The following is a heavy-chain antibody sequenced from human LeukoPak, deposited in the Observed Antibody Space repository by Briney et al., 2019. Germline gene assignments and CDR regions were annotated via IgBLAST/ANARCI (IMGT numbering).Heavy chain of an antibody. CDR2: IYPADSDI. V-gene: IGHV5-51*01. CDR3: ARQEYCSGGSCYTWFDP. Sequence: GESLQISCKGSGYSINNYWMGWVRQMPGKGLEWMGIIYPADSDIRYSPSFQGQVTISADKSISTAYLQWSSLKASDTAMYYCARQEYCSGGSCYTWFDPWGQGTLVTVSS. J-gene: IGHJ5*02. CDR1: GYSINNYW. D-gene: IGHD2-15*01.